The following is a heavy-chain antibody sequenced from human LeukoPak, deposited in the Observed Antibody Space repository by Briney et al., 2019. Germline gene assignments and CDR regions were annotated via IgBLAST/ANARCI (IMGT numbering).Heavy chain of an antibody. CDR1: GFTFSSYW. CDR2: IKQDGSEK. D-gene: IGHD3-3*01. Sequence: GGSLRHSCAASGFTFSSYWMSWVRQAPGKGLEWVANIKQDGSEKYYVDSVKGRFTISRDNAKNSLYLQMNSLRAEDTAVYYCARDRPNYDFWSGQILSEAVDYWGQGTLVTVSS. J-gene: IGHJ4*02. CDR3: ARDRPNYDFWSGQILSEAVDY. V-gene: IGHV3-7*01.